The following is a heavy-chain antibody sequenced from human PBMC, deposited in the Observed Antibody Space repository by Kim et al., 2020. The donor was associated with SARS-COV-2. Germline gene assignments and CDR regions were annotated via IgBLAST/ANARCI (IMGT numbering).Heavy chain of an antibody. D-gene: IGHD3-3*01. V-gene: IGHV4-34*01. J-gene: IGHJ5*02. CDR3: ARVRITIFGVVKYNWFDP. Sequence: KSRVTISVDTSKNQFSLKLSSVTAADTAVYYCARVRITIFGVVKYNWFDPWGQGTLVTVSS.